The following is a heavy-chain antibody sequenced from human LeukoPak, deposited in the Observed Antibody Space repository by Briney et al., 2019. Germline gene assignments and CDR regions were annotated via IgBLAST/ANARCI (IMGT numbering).Heavy chain of an antibody. Sequence: GASVKVSCKASGYTFTGYYMHWVRQAPGQGLEWMGRIIPILGIANYAQKLQGRVTITADKSTSTAYMELSSLRSEDTAVYYCARDEGAYYDFWSGYFFDYWGQGTLVTVSS. V-gene: IGHV1-69*04. CDR2: IIPILGIA. CDR3: ARDEGAYYDFWSGYFFDY. CDR1: GYTFTGYY. D-gene: IGHD3-3*01. J-gene: IGHJ4*02.